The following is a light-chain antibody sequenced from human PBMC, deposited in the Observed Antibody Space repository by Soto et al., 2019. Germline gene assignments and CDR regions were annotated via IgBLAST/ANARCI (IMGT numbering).Light chain of an antibody. V-gene: IGKV3-20*01. CDR3: QQYGSSPIT. Sequence: VMTQSPATLSLSPGESATLSCRASQSVSTNLAWYQHKTGQAPRILIYGESSRATGIPDRFSGSGSGTDLNLTISRLEPEDFAVYYCQQYGSSPITCGQGTRLEIK. CDR2: GES. CDR1: QSVSTN. J-gene: IGKJ5*01.